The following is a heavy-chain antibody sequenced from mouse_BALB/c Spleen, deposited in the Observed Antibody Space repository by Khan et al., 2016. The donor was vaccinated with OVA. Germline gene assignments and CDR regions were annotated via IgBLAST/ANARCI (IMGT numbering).Heavy chain of an antibody. Sequence: EVQLVESGGDLVQPGGSLKLSCAASGFTFSRYTMSWVRQTPEKRLEWVAFISNGGGSTYYPDTVKGRFTISRDNAKNTLYLQMNSLKSEDTAMFFWAKPSTSEYGYVMDYRGQGTSGTVSP. CDR2: ISNGGGST. J-gene: IGHJ4*01. CDR3: AKPSTSEYGYVMDY. CDR1: GFTFSRYT. V-gene: IGHV5-12-2*01. D-gene: IGHD2-1*01.